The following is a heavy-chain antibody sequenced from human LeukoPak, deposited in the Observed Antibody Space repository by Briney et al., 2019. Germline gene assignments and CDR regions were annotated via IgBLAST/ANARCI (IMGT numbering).Heavy chain of an antibody. CDR3: ARDEDYHILTGYERFDY. D-gene: IGHD3-9*01. V-gene: IGHV1-18*01. Sequence: ASVKVSCKASGYTFTSYGISWVRQAPGQGLEWMGWMSAYNSNTNYARKLQGRVTMTTDTSTSTAYMELRSLRSDDTAVYYCARDEDYHILTGYERFDYWGQGTLVTVSS. CDR1: GYTFTSYG. J-gene: IGHJ4*02. CDR2: MSAYNSNT.